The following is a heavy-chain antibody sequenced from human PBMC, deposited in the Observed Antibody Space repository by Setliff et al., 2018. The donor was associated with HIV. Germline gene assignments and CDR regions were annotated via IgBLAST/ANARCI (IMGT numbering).Heavy chain of an antibody. D-gene: IGHD6-13*01. CDR1: GFTFEDYA. CDR3: AKDMYRGSRSAAGTLDH. J-gene: IGHJ4*02. V-gene: IGHV3-43D*03. CDR2: ISWDDGSI. Sequence: LKISCVASGFTFEDYAMHWVRQGPGKGLEWVSLISWDDGSIFYSDSVKGRFIISRDNSKKSLFLQMNSLKTEDTAVYYCAKDMYRGSRSAAGTLDHWGQGTQVT.